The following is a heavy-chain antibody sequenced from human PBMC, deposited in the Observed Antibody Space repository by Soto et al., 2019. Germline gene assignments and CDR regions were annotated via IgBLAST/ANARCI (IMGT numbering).Heavy chain of an antibody. CDR1: GSTFSSYA. CDR3: ARELGYCSGGNCYMDGAFDF. CDR2: ISGSGDST. V-gene: IGHV3-23*01. D-gene: IGHD2-15*01. J-gene: IGHJ3*01. Sequence: GGSLRLSCAASGSTFSSYAMSWVRQAPGRGLEWVSVISGSGDSTYYADSVKGRFTISRDNSKNTLYVQMNSLRAEDTAEYYCARELGYCSGGNCYMDGAFDFWGQGTMVTVSS.